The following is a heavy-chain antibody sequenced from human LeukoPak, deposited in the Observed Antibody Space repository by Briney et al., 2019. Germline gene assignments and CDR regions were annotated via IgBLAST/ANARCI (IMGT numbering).Heavy chain of an antibody. V-gene: IGHV4-61*09. CDR2: FDTTGGT. CDR1: GGSISSGSYY. D-gene: IGHD3-22*01. J-gene: IGHJ3*02. Sequence: NASETLSLTCTVSGGSISSGSYYWSWIRQPAGKGLEWIGHFDTTGGTNYNPSLKSRVTISADTSKNQFSLKLSSLTAADTAVYYCARDRHYYHSSRYYFKFERNPNDAFDIWGQGTMVTVSS. CDR3: ARDRHYYHSSRYYFKFERNPNDAFDI.